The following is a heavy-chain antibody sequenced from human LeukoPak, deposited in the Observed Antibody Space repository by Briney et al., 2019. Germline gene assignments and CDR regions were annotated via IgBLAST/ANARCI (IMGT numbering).Heavy chain of an antibody. CDR3: ARENDYALDY. CDR2: MWFDGSHK. V-gene: IGHV3-33*01. D-gene: IGHD4-17*01. J-gene: IGHJ4*02. CDR1: GFTFSNYG. Sequence: GGSLRLSCAASGFTFSNYGLHWVRQAPGKGLEWLAVMWFDGSHKYYADSVKGRFTISRDNSQNTMYLQMNSLRAEDTAVYYCARENDYALDYWGQGTLVTVSS.